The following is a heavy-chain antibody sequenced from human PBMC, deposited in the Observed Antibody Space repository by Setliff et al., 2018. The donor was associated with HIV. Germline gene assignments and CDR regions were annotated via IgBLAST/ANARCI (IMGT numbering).Heavy chain of an antibody. CDR1: GGSISSYY. D-gene: IGHD3-3*01. J-gene: IGHJ6*03. Sequence: LSLTCTVSGGSISSYYWSWIRQPAGKGLEWIGRIYTSGDTNYNPSLKSRVTMSVDTSKNQFSLNLSSVTAADTAVYYCARGSGYYYSNFYMDVWGKGTTVTVSS. CDR3: ARGSGYYYSNFYMDV. CDR2: IYTSGDT. V-gene: IGHV4-4*07.